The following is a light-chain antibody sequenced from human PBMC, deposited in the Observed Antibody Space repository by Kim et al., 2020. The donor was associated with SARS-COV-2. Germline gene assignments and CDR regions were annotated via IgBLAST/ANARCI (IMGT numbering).Light chain of an antibody. Sequence: VSPGQTARITCSGDALPEKQTYWYQQKSGQAPLLLIYKDSEKPSGIPGRFSGSSSGTTVTLTISGVQAEDDADYYCQSADGSGTYVFGTGTKVTVL. V-gene: IGLV3-25*03. CDR2: KDS. CDR3: QSADGSGTYV. CDR1: ALPEKQ. J-gene: IGLJ1*01.